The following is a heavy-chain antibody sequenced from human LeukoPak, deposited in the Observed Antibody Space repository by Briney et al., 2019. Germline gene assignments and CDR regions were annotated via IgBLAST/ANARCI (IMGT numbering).Heavy chain of an antibody. J-gene: IGHJ4*02. CDR2: IKHDESEK. Sequence: GGSLRLSCAASGFSFNSDWMDWVRQAPGKGLEWVANIKHDESEKNYLDSVKGRFTISRDNAQNSLYLQMNGLRVEDTAVHYCTRRLDDWGQGMVVTVSS. CDR3: TRRLDD. CDR1: GFSFNSDW. V-gene: IGHV3-7*01. D-gene: IGHD3-16*01.